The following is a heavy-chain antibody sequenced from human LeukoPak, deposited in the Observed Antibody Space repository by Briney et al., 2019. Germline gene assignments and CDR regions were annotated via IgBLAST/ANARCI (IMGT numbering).Heavy chain of an antibody. D-gene: IGHD3-10*01. Sequence: PSETLSLTCAVYGGSFSGYYWSWIRQPPGKGLEWIGEINHSGSTNYNPSLKSRVTISVDTSKNQFSLKLSSVTAADTAVYYCARDTTMVRGVKLDYWGQGTLVTVSS. CDR1: GGSFSGYY. CDR2: INHSGST. CDR3: ARDTTMVRGVKLDY. J-gene: IGHJ4*02. V-gene: IGHV4-34*01.